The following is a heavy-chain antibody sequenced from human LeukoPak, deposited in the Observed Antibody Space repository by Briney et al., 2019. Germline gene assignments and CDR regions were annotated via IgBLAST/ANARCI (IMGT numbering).Heavy chain of an antibody. V-gene: IGHV1-2*02. D-gene: IGHD3-10*01. CDR1: GYIFTDYY. J-gene: IGHJ5*02. CDR3: VRDHVAIQWFGEGGFDP. CDR2: FNPDTGGT. Sequence: ASVKVSCKASGYIFTDYYVHWVRQAPGQGLEWMGWFNPDTGGTNSVQKFQGRVTMTGDTSLRTAYMELSRLTSDDTAVYYCVRDHVAIQWFGEGGFDPWGQETLVTVSS.